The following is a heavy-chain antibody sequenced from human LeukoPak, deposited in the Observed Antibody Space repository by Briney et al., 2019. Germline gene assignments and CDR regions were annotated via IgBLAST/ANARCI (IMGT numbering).Heavy chain of an antibody. CDR3: ARGRIAARQGVYYYGMDV. D-gene: IGHD6-6*01. CDR2: INHSGST. Sequence: SETLSLTCAVYGGSFSGYYWSWIRQPPGKGLEWIGEINHSGSTNYNSSLKSRVTISVDTSKNQFSLKLSSVTAADTAVYYCARGRIAARQGVYYYGMDVWGQGTTVTVSS. V-gene: IGHV4-34*01. CDR1: GGSFSGYY. J-gene: IGHJ6*02.